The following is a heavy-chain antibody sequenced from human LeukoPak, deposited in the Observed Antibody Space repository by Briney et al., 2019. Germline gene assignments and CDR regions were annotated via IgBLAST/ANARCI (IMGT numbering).Heavy chain of an antibody. J-gene: IGHJ6*02. CDR3: AREILRYFDWLPYYYYYGMDV. D-gene: IGHD3-9*01. CDR2: ISSSSSYI. Sequence: GGSPRLSCAASGFTFSDYYMSWIRQAPGKGLEWVSSISSSSSYIYYADSVKGRFTISRDNAKNSLYLQMNSLRAEDTAVYYCAREILRYFDWLPYYYYYGMDVWGQGTTVTVSS. CDR1: GFTFSDYY. V-gene: IGHV3-11*06.